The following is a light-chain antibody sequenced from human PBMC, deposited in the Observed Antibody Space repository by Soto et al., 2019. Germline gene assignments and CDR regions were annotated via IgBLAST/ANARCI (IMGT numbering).Light chain of an antibody. CDR2: GAS. J-gene: IGKJ3*01. Sequence: EIVLTQSPGTLSLSPGERATLSCRASQSVSSSYLAWYQQKPGQAPRLLIYGASSRATGIPDRFSGSGSGTDFTLTIRRLDPEDFAVYYFQQYGSSPIFPFGPGTKVDIK. V-gene: IGKV3-20*01. CDR1: QSVSSSY. CDR3: QQYGSSPIFP.